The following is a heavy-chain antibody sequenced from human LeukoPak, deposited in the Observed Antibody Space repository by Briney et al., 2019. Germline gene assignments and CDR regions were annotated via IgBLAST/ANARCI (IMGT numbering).Heavy chain of an antibody. Sequence: QSGRSLRLSCAASGFTFSSYAMHWVRQAPGKGLEWVAVISYDGSNKYYADSVKGRFTISRDNSKNTLYLQMNSLRAEDTAVYYCATNYCSGGSCYNWFDPWGQGTLVTVSS. CDR2: ISYDGSNK. D-gene: IGHD2-15*01. J-gene: IGHJ5*02. CDR3: ATNYCSGGSCYNWFDP. CDR1: GFTFSSYA. V-gene: IGHV3-30-3*01.